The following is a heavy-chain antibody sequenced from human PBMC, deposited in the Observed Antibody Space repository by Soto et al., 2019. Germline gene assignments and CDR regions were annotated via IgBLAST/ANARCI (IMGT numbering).Heavy chain of an antibody. CDR3: ARDRTEQLVGGFDL. D-gene: IGHD6-6*01. Sequence: GGSLRLSCATSGFTFTAYDLTWVRQAPGEGLDWVSGISPSGDTTYYADSVKGRFTISRDNSKTVLYLQMNSLRAEDTALYFCARDRTEQLVGGFDLWGQGTMVTVSS. CDR2: ISPSGDTT. CDR1: GFTFTAYD. V-gene: IGHV3-23*01. J-gene: IGHJ3*01.